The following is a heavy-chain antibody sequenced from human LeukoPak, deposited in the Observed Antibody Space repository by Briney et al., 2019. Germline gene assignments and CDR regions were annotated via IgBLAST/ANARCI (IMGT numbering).Heavy chain of an antibody. CDR2: ISYDGSGS. Sequence: PGGSLRLSCAASGFTFSSYAIHWVRQTPGKGLEWVAVISYDGSGSYFADSVKGRFTISRDNAKDTLYLQMNSLRTEDTAVYYCAREYNSGPKQTDAFDIWGQGTMVTVSS. V-gene: IGHV3-30*04. CDR1: GFTFSSYA. J-gene: IGHJ3*02. CDR3: AREYNSGPKQTDAFDI. D-gene: IGHD3-22*01.